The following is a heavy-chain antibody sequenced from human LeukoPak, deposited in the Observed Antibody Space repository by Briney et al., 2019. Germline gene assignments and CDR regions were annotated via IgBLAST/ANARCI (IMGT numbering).Heavy chain of an antibody. CDR2: IYYSGST. V-gene: IGHV4-39*07. CDR3: ARDWRSSSSPGYYYMDV. Sequence: LSETLSLTCTVSGGSISSSSYYWGWIRQPPGKGLEWIGSIYYSGSTYYNPSLKSRVTISVDTSKNQFSLKLSSVTAADTAVYYCARDWRSSSSPGYYYMDVWGKGTTVTVSS. CDR1: GGSISSSSYY. D-gene: IGHD6-6*01. J-gene: IGHJ6*03.